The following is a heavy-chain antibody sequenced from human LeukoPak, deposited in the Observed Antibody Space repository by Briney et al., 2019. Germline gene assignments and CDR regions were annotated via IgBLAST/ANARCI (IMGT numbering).Heavy chain of an antibody. J-gene: IGHJ3*02. CDR2: INHSGST. CDR1: GGSFSGYY. Sequence: PSETLSLTCAVYGGSFSGYYWSWIRQPPGKGLEWIGEINHSGSTNYNPSLKSRVTISVDTSKNQFSLKLSSVTAADTAVYYCARHVLLWFGEPAFDIWGQGTMVTVSS. D-gene: IGHD3-10*01. CDR3: ARHVLLWFGEPAFDI. V-gene: IGHV4-34*01.